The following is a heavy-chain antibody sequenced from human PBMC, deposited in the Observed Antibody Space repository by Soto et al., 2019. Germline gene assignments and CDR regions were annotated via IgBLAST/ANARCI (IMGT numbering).Heavy chain of an antibody. CDR2: IYYSGST. Sequence: SETLSLTCTVSGGSISSYYWGWIRQPPGKGLEWIGSIYYSGSTYYNPSLKSRVTISVDTSKNQFSLKLSSVTAADTAVYYCARRAYYYDSSAIPWPFDYWGQGTLVTVSS. CDR1: GGSISSYY. D-gene: IGHD3-22*01. J-gene: IGHJ4*02. V-gene: IGHV4-39*01. CDR3: ARRAYYYDSSAIPWPFDY.